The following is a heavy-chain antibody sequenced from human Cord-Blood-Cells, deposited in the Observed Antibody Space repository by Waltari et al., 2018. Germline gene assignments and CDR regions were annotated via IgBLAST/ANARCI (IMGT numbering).Heavy chain of an antibody. J-gene: IGHJ2*01. CDR2: INHSGST. D-gene: IGHD5-18*01. Sequence: QVQLQQWGAGLLKPSETLSLTCAVYGGSFSGYYWRWTRQPPGKGLEWIGEINHSGSTNYNPSLKSRVTISVDTSKNQFSLKLSSVTAADTAVYYCARAAMVTWYFDLWGRGTLVTVSS. CDR1: GGSFSGYY. CDR3: ARAAMVTWYFDL. V-gene: IGHV4-34*01.